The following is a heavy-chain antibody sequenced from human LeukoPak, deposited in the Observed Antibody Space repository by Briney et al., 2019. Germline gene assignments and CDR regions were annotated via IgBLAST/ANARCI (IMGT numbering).Heavy chain of an antibody. CDR3: AKGAWGDSSGYYFDY. Sequence: GGSLRLSCAASGFTFSSYAMRWVRQAPGKGLEWVSAISGSGGSTYYADSVKGRFTISRDNSKNKLYLQMNSLRAEDTAVYYCAKGAWGDSSGYYFDYWGQGTLVTVSS. D-gene: IGHD3-22*01. V-gene: IGHV3-23*01. CDR2: ISGSGGST. J-gene: IGHJ4*02. CDR1: GFTFSSYA.